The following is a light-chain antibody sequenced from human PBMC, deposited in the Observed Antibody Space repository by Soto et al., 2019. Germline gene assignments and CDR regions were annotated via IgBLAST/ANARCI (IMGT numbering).Light chain of an antibody. Sequence: SALTQPASVSGSPGQSIAISCTGTSSAVGNYNYVSWYQQHPGKAPKLMIYDVSNRPSGVSNRFSGSKSGNTASLTISGLQPEDEADYYCNSYTSSSTYVFGTGTKLTVL. V-gene: IGLV2-14*03. J-gene: IGLJ1*01. CDR1: SSAVGNYNY. CDR3: NSYTSSSTYV. CDR2: DVS.